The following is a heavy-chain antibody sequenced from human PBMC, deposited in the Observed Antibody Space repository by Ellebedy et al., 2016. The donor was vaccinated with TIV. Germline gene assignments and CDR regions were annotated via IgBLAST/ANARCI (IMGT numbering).Heavy chain of an antibody. CDR1: GYTLTNYY. CDR3: ARKYYFDY. J-gene: IGHJ4*02. CDR2: IDPSGGGT. V-gene: IGHV1-46*01. Sequence: ASVKVSCKAFGYTLTNYYVHWVRQAPGQGLEWMGIIDPSGGGTTYPQRFQGRVTMTSDTSTNTVYMELSSLRSEDTAIYYCARKYYFDYWGQGTLVTVSS.